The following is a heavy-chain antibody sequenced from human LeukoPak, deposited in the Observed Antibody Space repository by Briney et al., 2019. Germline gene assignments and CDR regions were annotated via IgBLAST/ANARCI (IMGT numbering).Heavy chain of an antibody. D-gene: IGHD3-22*01. J-gene: IGHJ4*02. CDR2: INTGNGDT. CDR3: ARDRTSYYDSRGYTFDY. Sequence: ASVKVSCKASGYTFTSYAMDWVRQAPGQRLEWMGWINTGNGDTKYSQKFQGRVTITRDTSASTAYMELSSLRSEDSAVYYCARDRTSYYDSRGYTFDYWGQGTLVIVSS. V-gene: IGHV1-3*04. CDR1: GYTFTSYA.